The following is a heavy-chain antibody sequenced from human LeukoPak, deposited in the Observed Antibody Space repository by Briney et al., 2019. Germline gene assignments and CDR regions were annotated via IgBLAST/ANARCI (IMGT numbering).Heavy chain of an antibody. Sequence: GGSLRLSCAASGFTFSSHSMNWVRQAPGKGLEWVSYISSSSSTIYYADSVKGRFTISRDNAKNSLYLQMNSLRAEDTTVYYCARGAYYYEDWGQGTLVTVSS. J-gene: IGHJ4*02. CDR1: GFTFSSHS. D-gene: IGHD3-22*01. V-gene: IGHV3-48*01. CDR2: ISSSSSTI. CDR3: ARGAYYYED.